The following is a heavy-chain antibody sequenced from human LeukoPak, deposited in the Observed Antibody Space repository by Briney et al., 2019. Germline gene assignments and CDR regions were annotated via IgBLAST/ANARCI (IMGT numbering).Heavy chain of an antibody. D-gene: IGHD3-16*02. J-gene: IGHJ4*02. CDR1: SGSISTSNYY. CDR3: ARVRIMITFGGVIVPKDFDY. Sequence: PSETLSLTCTVSSGSISTSNYYWGWVRQPPGKALEWIGNIFYSGSTYYSPSLKSRVTISLDTSRNQFSLKLSSVTAADTAVYYCARVRIMITFGGVIVPKDFDYWGQGTLVTVSS. CDR2: IFYSGST. V-gene: IGHV4-39*07.